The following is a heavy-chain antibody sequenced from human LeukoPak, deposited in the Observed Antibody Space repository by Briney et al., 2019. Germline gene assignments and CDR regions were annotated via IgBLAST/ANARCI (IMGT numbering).Heavy chain of an antibody. CDR2: IKSDGITI. Sequence: GGSLRLSCAASGFTFSNYMMHWVRQAPGKGPVWVSRIKSDGITITYADSVKGRFTISRDNAKNTLYLQMNSLRAEDTAVYYCLRDLNWSLDQWGQGTLVTVSS. V-gene: IGHV3-74*01. D-gene: IGHD1-20*01. CDR3: LRDLNWSLDQ. CDR1: GFTFSNYM. J-gene: IGHJ4*02.